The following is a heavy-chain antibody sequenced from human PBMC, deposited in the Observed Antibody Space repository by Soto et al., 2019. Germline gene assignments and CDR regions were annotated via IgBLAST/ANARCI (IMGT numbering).Heavy chain of an antibody. J-gene: IGHJ4*02. D-gene: IGHD3-22*01. Sequence: AETLSLTCTVSGGSISSYYWSWIRQPPGKGLEWIGYIYYSGSTNYNPSLKSRVTISVDTSKNQFSLKLSSVTAAETAVYYCARDSKYYYDSSGPAYYFDYWGKGTLVTVSS. CDR3: ARDSKYYYDSSGPAYYFDY. CDR2: IYYSGST. CDR1: GGSISSYY. V-gene: IGHV4-59*01.